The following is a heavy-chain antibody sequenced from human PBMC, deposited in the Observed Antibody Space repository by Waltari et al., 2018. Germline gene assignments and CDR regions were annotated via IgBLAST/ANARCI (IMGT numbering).Heavy chain of an antibody. CDR2: ITVGDDT. CDR3: ATPVYNWDDPLHS. D-gene: IGHD1-20*01. J-gene: IGHJ4*02. CDR1: GITFSNYA. V-gene: IGHV3-23*01. Sequence: EVQLLESGGDLVQPGGSLRLSCAASGITFSNYAINWVRLAPGTGLEWVSAITVGDDTYYADSVKGRFTISRDTSKDTVHLQMNGLRAEDTAVYYCATPVYNWDDPLHSWGQGTLVTVSS.